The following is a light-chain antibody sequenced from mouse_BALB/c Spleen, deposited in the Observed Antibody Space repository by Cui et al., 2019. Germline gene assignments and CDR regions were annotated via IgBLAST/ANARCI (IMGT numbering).Light chain of an antibody. J-gene: IGKJ2*01. CDR3: QQYNSYPYT. CDR2: SAS. CDR1: QNVGTN. V-gene: IGKV6-15*01. Sequence: DIVMTQSQKFMSTSVGDRVSVTCKASQNVGTNVAWYQQKPGQSPKALIYSASYRYSGVPDRFTGSGSGTDFTLTISNVQSEDLAEYFCQQYNSYPYTFGGGTKLEKK.